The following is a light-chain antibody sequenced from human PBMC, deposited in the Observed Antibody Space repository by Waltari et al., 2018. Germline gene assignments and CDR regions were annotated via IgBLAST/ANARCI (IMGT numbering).Light chain of an antibody. CDR2: DVS. CDR1: SSDVGGYNY. V-gene: IGLV2-14*03. Sequence: QSALTQPASVSGSPGQSITISCTGTSSDVGGYNYVSWYQQHPGKAPKLSIYDVSNRPSGVSNRFSGSKSGNTASLTISGLQAEDEADYYCSSYTSSSTPYNVFGSGTKVTVL. J-gene: IGLJ6*01. CDR3: SSYTSSSTPYNV.